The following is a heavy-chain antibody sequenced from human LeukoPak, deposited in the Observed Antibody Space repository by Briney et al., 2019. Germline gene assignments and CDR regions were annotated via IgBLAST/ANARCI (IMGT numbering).Heavy chain of an antibody. CDR3: AREDAVGYYYYGMDV. CDR2: IYSSGNT. Sequence: SETLSLTCTVSGGSISSYYWSWIRQPAGKGLEWIGRIYSSGNTNYNPSLTSRVTMSVDTSKNQFSLKLRSVTAADTAVFYCAREDAVGYYYYGMDVWGQGTTVTVSS. J-gene: IGHJ6*02. CDR1: GGSISSYY. D-gene: IGHD1-26*01. V-gene: IGHV4-4*07.